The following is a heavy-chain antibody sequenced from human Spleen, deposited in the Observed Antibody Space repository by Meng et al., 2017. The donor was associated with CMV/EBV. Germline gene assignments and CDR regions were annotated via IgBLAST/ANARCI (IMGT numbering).Heavy chain of an antibody. CDR1: GFTFSGSA. CDR2: IRSRLNSYAT. CDR3: ARIAEGAQYNWLDP. J-gene: IGHJ5*02. V-gene: IGHV3-73*01. D-gene: IGHD6-13*01. Sequence: GESLKISCAASGFTFSGSAIHWVRLASGKGLEWVGRIRSRLNSYATAYAASVKGRFTISRDDSEHTAYLQMNSLRDDDTAVYSCARIAEGAQYNWLDPWGQGTRVTVSS.